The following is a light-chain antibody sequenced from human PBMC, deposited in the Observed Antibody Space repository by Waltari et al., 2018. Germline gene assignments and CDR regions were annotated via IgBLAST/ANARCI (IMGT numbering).Light chain of an antibody. CDR1: QSSSSY. CDR2: AAS. CDR3: QQSYSTPWT. V-gene: IGKV1-39*01. J-gene: IGKJ1*01. Sequence: DIQMTQSPSSLSASVGDRVTITCRASQSSSSYLKWYQQKPGKAPKLQIYAASSLQSGVPSTVSGSGSGTEFTRTSSSLQPEDFATYYCQQSYSTPWTFGQGTKVEIK.